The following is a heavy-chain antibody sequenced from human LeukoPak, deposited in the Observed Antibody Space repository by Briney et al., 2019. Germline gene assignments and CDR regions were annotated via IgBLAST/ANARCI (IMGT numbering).Heavy chain of an antibody. CDR3: AREGRDGTIFGVVDY. J-gene: IGHJ4*02. V-gene: IGHV1-2*06. D-gene: IGHD3-3*01. CDR2: INPNSGGT. Sequence: ASVKVSCKASGYTFTGYYMHWVRQAHGQGLEWMGRINPNSGGTNYAQKSQGRVTMTRDTSISTAYMELSRLRSDDTAVYCCAREGRDGTIFGVVDYWGQGTLVTVSS. CDR1: GYTFTGYY.